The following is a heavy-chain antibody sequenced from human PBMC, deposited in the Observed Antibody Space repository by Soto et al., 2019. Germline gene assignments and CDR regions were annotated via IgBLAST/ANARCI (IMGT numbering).Heavy chain of an antibody. D-gene: IGHD5-12*01. Sequence: XGSLRLSCASSGFTFSSYAMSWVGQSPGKGLEWVSAISGRGGSTYYADSVKGRFTISRDNSKNTLYLQMNSLRAEDTAVYYCAQLSSIVATIGFFEYWGQGTLVSVSS. V-gene: IGHV3-23*01. CDR1: GFTFSSYA. CDR2: ISGRGGST. CDR3: AQLSSIVATIGFFEY. J-gene: IGHJ4*02.